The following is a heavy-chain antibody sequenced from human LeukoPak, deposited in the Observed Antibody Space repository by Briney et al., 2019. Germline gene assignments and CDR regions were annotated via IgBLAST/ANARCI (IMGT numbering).Heavy chain of an antibody. D-gene: IGHD4-17*01. CDR1: DGAIRTSNHY. J-gene: IGHJ4*02. Sequence: SETLSLTCTVSDGAIRTSNHYWDWIRQPPGKGLEWIGSIYYTGKTYDNPSLKSRLSMSVDTAKSQFSLKLRSVTAADTAVYYCARDKEMTTVTYFDYWGQGTLVTVSS. CDR3: ARDKEMTTVTYFDY. V-gene: IGHV4-39*07. CDR2: IYYTGKT.